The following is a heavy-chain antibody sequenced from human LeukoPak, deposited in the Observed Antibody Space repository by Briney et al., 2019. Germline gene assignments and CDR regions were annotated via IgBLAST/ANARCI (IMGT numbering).Heavy chain of an antibody. CDR2: INPDSGGT. J-gene: IGHJ4*02. D-gene: IGHD6-19*01. V-gene: IGHV1-2*02. CDR3: ARDKRSGWYDY. Sequence: ASVKVSCKASGYTFSGYYMHWVRQAPGQGLEWMGWINPDSGGTIYAQKFQGRVTMTRDTSISTGYMELSRLTPDDTAVYYCARDKRSGWYDYWGQGTLVTVSS. CDR1: GYTFSGYY.